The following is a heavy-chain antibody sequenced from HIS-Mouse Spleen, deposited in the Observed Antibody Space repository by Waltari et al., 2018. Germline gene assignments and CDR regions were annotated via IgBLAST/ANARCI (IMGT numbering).Heavy chain of an antibody. D-gene: IGHD6-13*01. CDR2: IDYSGNT. V-gene: IGHV4-39*07. CDR3: AREIPYSSSWYDWYFDL. J-gene: IGHJ2*01. CDR1: GGSISSSSYY. Sequence: QLQLQESGPGLVKPSETLSLTCTVSGGSISSSSYYWGWIRQPPGKGLGWIGSIDYSGNTYYNPSLKSRVTISVETSKNQFSLKLSSVTAADTAVYYCAREIPYSSSWYDWYFDLWGRGTLVTVSS.